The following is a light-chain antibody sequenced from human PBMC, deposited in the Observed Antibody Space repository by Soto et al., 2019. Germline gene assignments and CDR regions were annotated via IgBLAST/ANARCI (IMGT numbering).Light chain of an antibody. CDR2: GAS. J-gene: IGKJ1*01. CDR3: QQYSDHWT. CDR1: QSVRSNF. V-gene: IGKV3-20*01. Sequence: EIVLTQSPGTLSLSPGERATLSCRASQSVRSNFLAWYQQKPGQAPRLLIYGASNRATGIPDRFSGSGSGTDFTLTISSLQPDDVATYYCQQYSDHWTFGQGTKVDIK.